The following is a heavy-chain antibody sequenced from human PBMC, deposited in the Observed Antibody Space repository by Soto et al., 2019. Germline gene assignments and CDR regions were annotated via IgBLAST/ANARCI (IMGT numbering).Heavy chain of an antibody. CDR2: IYYNGNA. CDR3: ARGEIWWDF. Sequence: SDTLSLSCTVSGASISSGTYYLICICQHLWKGLEWIGFIYYNGNAFYNPSLKSRVAISLDTSKNQFSLMLSFLTAADTAVYFCARGEIWWDFWGQGTLVTVS. D-gene: IGHD2-15*01. J-gene: IGHJ4*02. CDR1: GASISSGTYY. V-gene: IGHV4-31*03.